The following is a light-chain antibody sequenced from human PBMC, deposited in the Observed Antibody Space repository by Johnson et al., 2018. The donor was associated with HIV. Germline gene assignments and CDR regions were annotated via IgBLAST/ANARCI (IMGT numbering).Light chain of an antibody. Sequence: QSVLTQPPSVSAAPGQKVTISCSGSSSDMGNYAVSWYQQLPGTAPKLLIYENNKRPSGIPDRFSGSKSGTSATLGITGLQTGDEADYYCGTWDSSLSASYVFGTWTKVTVL. V-gene: IGLV1-51*02. CDR3: GTWDSSLSASYV. J-gene: IGLJ1*01. CDR2: ENN. CDR1: SSDMGNYA.